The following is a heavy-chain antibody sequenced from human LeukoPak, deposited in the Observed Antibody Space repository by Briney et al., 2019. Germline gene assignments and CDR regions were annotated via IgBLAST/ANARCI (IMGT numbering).Heavy chain of an antibody. CDR1: GYTFTGYY. J-gene: IGHJ6*03. D-gene: IGHD3-3*01. V-gene: IGHV1-2*06. Sequence: ASVKVSCKASGYTFTGYYMHWVRQAPGQGLEWMGRIDPNSGGTNYAQKFQGGGTMTRDTSISTAYMELSRLRSDDTAVYYCARDQERYDFWSGYYPTVGYYYMDVWGKGTTVTVSS. CDR2: IDPNSGGT. CDR3: ARDQERYDFWSGYYPTVGYYYMDV.